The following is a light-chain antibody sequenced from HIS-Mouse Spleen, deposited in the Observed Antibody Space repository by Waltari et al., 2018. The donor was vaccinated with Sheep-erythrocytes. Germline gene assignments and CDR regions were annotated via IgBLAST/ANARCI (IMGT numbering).Light chain of an antibody. V-gene: IGLV2-23*01. CDR2: EGS. CDR3: CSYAGSYNHV. J-gene: IGLJ1*01. Sequence: QSALTQPASVSGSPGQSITISCTGPTSDVRSYNLFSWYQQPPGKAPKLMIYEGSKRPSGVSNRFSGSKSGNTASLTISGLQAEDEADYYCCSYAGSYNHVFATGTKVTVL. CDR1: TSDVRSYNL.